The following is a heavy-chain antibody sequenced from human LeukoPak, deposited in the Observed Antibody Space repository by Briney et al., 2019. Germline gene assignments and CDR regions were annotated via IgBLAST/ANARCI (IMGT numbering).Heavy chain of an antibody. D-gene: IGHD3-10*01. J-gene: IGHJ4*02. Sequence: GGSLRLSCAASGFTFSSYWMSWVRQAPGKGLECVANIKQHGSEKYYVDSVKGRSTISRDNAKNSLYLQMNSLRAEDTAVYYCARDYYGWFFDYWGQGTLVTVS. CDR1: GFTFSSYW. CDR2: IKQHGSEK. CDR3: ARDYYGWFFDY. V-gene: IGHV3-7*01.